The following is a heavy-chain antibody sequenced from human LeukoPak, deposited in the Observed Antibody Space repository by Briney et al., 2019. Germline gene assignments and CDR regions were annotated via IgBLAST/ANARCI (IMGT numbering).Heavy chain of an antibody. CDR2: IYYSGST. D-gene: IGHD3-16*01. V-gene: IGHV4-59*08. CDR3: ARIRFGDVDY. CDR1: GGSISSYY. J-gene: IGHJ4*02. Sequence: NPSETLSLTCTVSGGSISSYYWSWIRQPPGKGLEWIGYIYYSGSTNYNPSLKSRVTISVDTSKNQFSLKLSSVTAADTAVYYCARIRFGDVDYWGQGTLVTVSS.